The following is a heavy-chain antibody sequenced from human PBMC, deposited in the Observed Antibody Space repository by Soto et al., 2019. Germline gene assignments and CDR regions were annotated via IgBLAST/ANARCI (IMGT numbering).Heavy chain of an antibody. CDR1: GGSISSSSYY. D-gene: IGHD3-10*01. V-gene: IGHV4-39*01. CDR2: IYYSGTT. CDR3: ARHGYYGSGSYSYYFDY. Sequence: SETLSLTCSVSGGSISSSSYYWGWIRQPPGKGLEWIGSIYYSGTTYYNPSLKSRVTISVDTSNNQFSLKLSSVTAADTAVYYCARHGYYGSGSYSYYFDYWGLGTLVTVSS. J-gene: IGHJ4*02.